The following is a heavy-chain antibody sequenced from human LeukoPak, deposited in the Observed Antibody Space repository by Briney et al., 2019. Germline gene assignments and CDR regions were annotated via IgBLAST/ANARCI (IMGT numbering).Heavy chain of an antibody. D-gene: IGHD6-19*01. CDR1: GGTFSSYA. V-gene: IGHV1-69*13. Sequence: SVKVSCKASGGTFSSYAISWVRQAPGQGLEWMGGIIPIFGTANYAQKFQGRVTITADESASTAYMELSSLRSEDTAVYYCLMRYRYAAVACDAFDIWGQGTMVTVSS. CDR2: IIPIFGTA. CDR3: LMRYRYAAVACDAFDI. J-gene: IGHJ3*02.